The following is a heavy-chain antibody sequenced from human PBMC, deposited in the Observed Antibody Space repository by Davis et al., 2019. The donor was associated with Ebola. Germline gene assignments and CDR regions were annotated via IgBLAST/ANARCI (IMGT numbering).Heavy chain of an antibody. CDR3: ARASSGWALDY. Sequence: GESLKISCAASGFTFSSYAMHWVRQAPGKGLEWVAVIWYDGSNKYYADSVKGRFTISRDNSKNTLYLQMNSLRAEDTALYYCARASSGWALDYWGQGTLVTVSS. V-gene: IGHV3-33*08. D-gene: IGHD6-19*01. J-gene: IGHJ4*02. CDR2: IWYDGSNK. CDR1: GFTFSSYA.